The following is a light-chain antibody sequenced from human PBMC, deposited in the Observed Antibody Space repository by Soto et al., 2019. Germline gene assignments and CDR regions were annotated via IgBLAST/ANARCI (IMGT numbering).Light chain of an antibody. CDR1: QSISNW. V-gene: IGKV1-5*03. J-gene: IGKJ1*01. Sequence: DIPMTQSPSTLSASVGDRVTITCRASQSISNWLVWYQQKPGKAPKLLIYKASGLESGVPSRFSGSGSGTEFTLTISGLQPDDFATYFCHQFNSYSGTFGQGTKVEMK. CDR2: KAS. CDR3: HQFNSYSGT.